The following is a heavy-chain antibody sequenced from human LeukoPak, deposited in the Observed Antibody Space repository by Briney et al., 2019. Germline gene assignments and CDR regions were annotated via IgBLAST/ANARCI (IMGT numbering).Heavy chain of an antibody. D-gene: IGHD7-27*01. CDR1: GYSISSGYY. CDR3: ARGFRGDNFDY. Sequence: KPSETLSLTCSVSGYSISSGYYWGWIRQSPGQGLEWIGTIHHSESTDYNPSLKSRVTISLHPSKNQFSLKLSSVTAADTAVYYCARGFRGDNFDYWGQGTLVTVSS. V-gene: IGHV4-38-2*02. CDR2: IHHSEST. J-gene: IGHJ4*02.